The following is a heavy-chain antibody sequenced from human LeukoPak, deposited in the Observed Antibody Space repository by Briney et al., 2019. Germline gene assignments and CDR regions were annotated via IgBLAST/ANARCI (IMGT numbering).Heavy chain of an antibody. J-gene: IGHJ3*02. D-gene: IGHD1/OR15-1a*01. Sequence: GGSLRLSCAASGFTFSGYALHWVRQAPGKGLEWVAVIWSDENKKYYADFVKGRFTISRDNFKSTLFLQVNSLRVEDTAVYYCAREGLTTSPNNALDIWGQGTTVTV. V-gene: IGHV3-33*08. CDR1: GFTFSGYA. CDR3: AREGLTTSPNNALDI. CDR2: IWSDENKK.